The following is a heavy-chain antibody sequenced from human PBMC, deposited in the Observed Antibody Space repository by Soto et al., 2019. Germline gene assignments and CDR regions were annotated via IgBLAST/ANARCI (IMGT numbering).Heavy chain of an antibody. CDR2: IYYSGST. CDR1: GGSISSGGYY. CDR3: NNYYDLKRAFDI. Sequence: SETLSLTCTVSGGSISSGGYYWSWIRQHPGKGLEWIGYIYYSGSTYYNPSLKSRVTISVDTSKNQFSLKLSSVTAADTAVYYCNNYYDLKRAFDIWGQGKIVTVSS. J-gene: IGHJ3*02. V-gene: IGHV4-31*03. D-gene: IGHD3-22*01.